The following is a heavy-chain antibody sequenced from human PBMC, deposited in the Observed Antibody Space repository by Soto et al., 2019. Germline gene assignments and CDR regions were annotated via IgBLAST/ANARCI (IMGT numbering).Heavy chain of an antibody. D-gene: IGHD2-2*01. CDR2: NYPGDSAT. V-gene: IGHV5-51*01. CDR1: GYSFTSFW. CDR3: ARQGPFCSSTSFPQAPPRLDYYYGMDV. Sequence: GGFMKISWRGFGYSFTSFWLGWVRTRPGNGLEMVGVNYPGDSATRHSPSIQGQVTISAHKSTSTAYLQWSSLKDSDTATSYCARQGPFCSSTSFPQAPPRLDYYYGMDVWGQGTPVPVSS. J-gene: IGHJ6*02.